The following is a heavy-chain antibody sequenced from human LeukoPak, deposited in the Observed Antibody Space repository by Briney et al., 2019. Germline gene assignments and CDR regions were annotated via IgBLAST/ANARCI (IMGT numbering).Heavy chain of an antibody. J-gene: IGHJ5*02. CDR3: ARDGDYVWGSYRLNWFDP. Sequence: SETLSLTCTVSGGSISSYYWSWIRQPPGKGLEWIAYLFYSGSTDYNPSLESRVTMSVDTSKNQFSLKLSSVTAADTAVYYCARDGDYVWGSYRLNWFDPWGQGTLVTVSS. CDR2: LFYSGST. D-gene: IGHD3-16*02. V-gene: IGHV4-59*12. CDR1: GGSISSYY.